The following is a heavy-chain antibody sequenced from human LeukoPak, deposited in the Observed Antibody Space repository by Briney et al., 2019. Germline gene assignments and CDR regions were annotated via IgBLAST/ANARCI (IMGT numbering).Heavy chain of an antibody. V-gene: IGHV4-4*07. CDR2: IYTSGST. J-gene: IGHJ4*02. D-gene: IGHD5-24*01. CDR3: ARFSLMATTFDY. CDR1: GGPICIYH. Sequence: KPSDTLSLICTVCGGPICIYHWIWLRQPAGKALEWIGRIYTSGSTNYNPSLKSRVTMSVDTSKNQFSLKLSSVTAADTAVYYCARFSLMATTFDYWGQGTLVTVSS.